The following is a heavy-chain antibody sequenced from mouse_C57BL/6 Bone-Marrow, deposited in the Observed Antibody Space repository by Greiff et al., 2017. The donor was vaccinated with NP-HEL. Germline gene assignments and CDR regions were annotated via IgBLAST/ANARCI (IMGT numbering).Heavy chain of an antibody. CDR3: TKEITMVVERGYWYFDV. D-gene: IGHD1-1*01. CDR2: IYPGNSDT. V-gene: IGHV1-5*01. Sequence: EVQLQESGTVLARPGASVKMSCKTSGYTFTSYWMHWVQQRPGQGLEWIGAIYPGNSDTSYNQKFKGKANLTAVTSASTAYMELSSLTNEDSAVYYCTKEITMVVERGYWYFDVWGTGTTVTVSS. CDR1: GYTFTSYW. J-gene: IGHJ1*03.